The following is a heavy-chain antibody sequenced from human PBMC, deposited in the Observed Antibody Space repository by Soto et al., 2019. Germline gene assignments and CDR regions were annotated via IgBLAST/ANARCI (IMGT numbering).Heavy chain of an antibody. Sequence: QITLKESGPTLVKPTQTLTLTCTFSGFSLPTDRVGVGWIRQPPGTALEWLPVIYWDDTKTYRPSLKSSLTIAKDNSKNQEALTMTDMDAVDTATYYCAHAYGWRSLYWGQGTLVTVSS. CDR3: AHAYGWRSLY. J-gene: IGHJ4*02. CDR2: IYWDDTK. CDR1: GFSLPTDRVG. D-gene: IGHD3-10*01. V-gene: IGHV2-5*02.